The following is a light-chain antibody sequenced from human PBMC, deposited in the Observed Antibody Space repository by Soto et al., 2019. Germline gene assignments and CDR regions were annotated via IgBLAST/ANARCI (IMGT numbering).Light chain of an antibody. CDR1: SSDVGSYNL. V-gene: IGLV2-23*01. J-gene: IGLJ1*01. CDR2: EDN. Sequence: QSALTQPASVSGSPGQSITISCAGTSSDVGSYNLVSWYQQHPGKAPKLMIYEDNKRPSGVSNRFSVSKSGYTASLTISGRQAEDVGDYSCCSFARTRTYVFRRGVTLTDL. CDR3: CSFARTRTYV.